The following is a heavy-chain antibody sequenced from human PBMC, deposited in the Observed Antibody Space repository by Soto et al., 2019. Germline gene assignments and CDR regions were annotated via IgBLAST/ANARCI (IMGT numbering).Heavy chain of an antibody. CDR3: ARGFSSLTFDY. V-gene: IGHV4-59*01. CDR1: SGSIGSYY. D-gene: IGHD6-13*01. CDR2: VYYSGST. Sequence: SETLSLTCTVSSGSIGSYYWSWMRQPPGKGLEWIGYVYYSGSTNYNPSLKSRVTMSVDTSKNQFSLKLRSVTAADTAVYYCARGFSSLTFDYWGQGTLVTVSS. J-gene: IGHJ4*02.